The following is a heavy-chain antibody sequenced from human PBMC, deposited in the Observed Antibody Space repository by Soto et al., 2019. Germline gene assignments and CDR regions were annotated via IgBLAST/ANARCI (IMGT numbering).Heavy chain of an antibody. CDR3: ARGNNWNTLDY. CDR2: INPNSGGT. J-gene: IGHJ4*02. CDR1: GYSFTAYY. D-gene: IGHD1-20*01. Sequence: QVQLXXXXAEVKKPGASVKVSCRASGYSFTAYYMYWVRQAPGQGLEWMGWINPNSGGTNYAQNFQGRITMTRDTSISTAYLELSRLRSDDTAVYHCARGNNWNTLDYWGQGTLVTVST. V-gene: IGHV1-2*02.